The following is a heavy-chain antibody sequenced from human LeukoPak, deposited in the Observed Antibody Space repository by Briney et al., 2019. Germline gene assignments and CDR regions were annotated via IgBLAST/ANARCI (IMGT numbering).Heavy chain of an antibody. CDR3: ARAETYSSSWYFY. J-gene: IGHJ4*02. D-gene: IGHD6-13*01. Sequence: KASETLSLTCTVSGGSISSYYWSWIRQPPGKGLERIGYIYYSGSTNYNPSLKSRVTISVDTSKNQFSLKLSSVTAADTAVYYCARAETYSSSWYFYWGQGTLVTVSS. V-gene: IGHV4-59*01. CDR2: IYYSGST. CDR1: GGSISSYY.